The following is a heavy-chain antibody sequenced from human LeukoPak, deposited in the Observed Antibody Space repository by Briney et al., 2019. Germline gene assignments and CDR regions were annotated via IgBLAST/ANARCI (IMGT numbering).Heavy chain of an antibody. CDR3: AKGGGLITYFDY. D-gene: IGHD3-16*01. CDR1: GFTFSTYA. J-gene: IGHJ4*02. V-gene: IGHV3-23*01. CDR2: ISGSGGTP. Sequence: PAGSLRLSCAASGFTFSTYAMNWVRQAPGKGLEWVSTISGSGGTPHYADSVKGRFTISRDNSKNTLHLQMNSLRAEDTAVYYCAKGGGLITYFDYWGQGTLVTVSS.